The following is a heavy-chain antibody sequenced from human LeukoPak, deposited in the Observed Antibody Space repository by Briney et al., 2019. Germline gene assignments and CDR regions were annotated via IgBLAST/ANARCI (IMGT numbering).Heavy chain of an antibody. J-gene: IGHJ4*02. D-gene: IGHD3-22*01. V-gene: IGHV1-46*01. CDR2: INPSGGST. CDR3: ARGKPYYYDSSGLDY. Sequence: ASVKVSCKASGYTFTSYYMHWVRQAPGQVLEWMGIINPSGGSTSYAQEFQGRVTMTRDTSTSTVYMELSSLRSEDTAVYYCARGKPYYYDSSGLDYWGQGTLVTVSS. CDR1: GYTFTSYY.